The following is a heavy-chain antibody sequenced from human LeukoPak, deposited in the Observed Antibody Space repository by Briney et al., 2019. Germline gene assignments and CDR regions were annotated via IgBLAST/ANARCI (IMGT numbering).Heavy chain of an antibody. V-gene: IGHV3-21*01. CDR3: ARDYTGTLDY. CDR2: FTSSSNYI. J-gene: IGHJ4*02. CDR1: GFTFSDNS. D-gene: IGHD1-1*01. Sequence: PGGSLRLSCAASGFTFSDNSMIWVRQAPGKGLEWVSSFTSSSNYIYYAEPVKGRFAISRDNAKNSLYLQMNSLRAEDTAVYYCARDYTGTLDYWGQGTLVTVSS.